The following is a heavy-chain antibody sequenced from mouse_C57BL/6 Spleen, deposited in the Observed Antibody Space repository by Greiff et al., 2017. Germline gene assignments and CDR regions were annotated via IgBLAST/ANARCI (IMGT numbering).Heavy chain of an antibody. Sequence: QVQLQQSGPELVKPGASVKISCKASGYAFSSSWMNWVKQRPGKGLEWIGRIYPGDGDTNYNGKFKGKATLTADKTSSTAYMQLSSLTSEDSAVYFCASAGGGFFDYWGQGTTLTVSS. V-gene: IGHV1-82*01. CDR2: IYPGDGDT. D-gene: IGHD3-1*01. J-gene: IGHJ2*01. CDR3: ASAGGGFFDY. CDR1: GYAFSSSW.